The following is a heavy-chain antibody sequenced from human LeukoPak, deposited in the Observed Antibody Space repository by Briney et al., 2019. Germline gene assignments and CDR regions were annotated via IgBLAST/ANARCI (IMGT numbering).Heavy chain of an antibody. CDR1: DGSFSGYY. CDR3: AMSLYSSGWYLDY. J-gene: IGHJ4*02. Sequence: SETLSLTCAVYDGSFSGYYWSWIRQPPGKGLEWIGEINHSGSTNYNPSLKSRVTISVDTSKNQFSLKLSSVTAADTAVYYCAMSLYSSGWYLDYWGQGTLVTVSS. D-gene: IGHD6-19*01. CDR2: INHSGST. V-gene: IGHV4-34*01.